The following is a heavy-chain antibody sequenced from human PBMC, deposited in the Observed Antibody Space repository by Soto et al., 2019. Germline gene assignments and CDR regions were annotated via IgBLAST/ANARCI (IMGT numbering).Heavy chain of an antibody. CDR2: INHSGST. D-gene: IGHD3-22*01. CDR3: ARGGYDSSGYSSCDY. J-gene: IGHJ4*02. CDR1: GGSFSGYY. V-gene: IGHV4-34*01. Sequence: QVQLQQWGAGLLKPSETLSLTCAVYGGSFSGYYWSWIRQPPGKGLEWIGEINHSGSTNYNPSLKSRVTISGDTSKYQFYLKLSSVTDADTAVYYCARGGYDSSGYSSCDYWGQGTLVTVSS.